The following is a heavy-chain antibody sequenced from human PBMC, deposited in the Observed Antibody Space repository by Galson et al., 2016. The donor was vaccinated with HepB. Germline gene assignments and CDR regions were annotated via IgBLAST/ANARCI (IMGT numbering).Heavy chain of an antibody. J-gene: IGHJ6*02. CDR1: GFTVSSHY. V-gene: IGHV3-30*03. D-gene: IGHD7-27*01. Sequence: SLRLSCAASGFTVSSHYMSWVRQAPGKGLEWVALVSFDGSKKFYADSVQGRFTISKDNFKNTLYLQMNSLRTDESAVDYCARARTPLGSPMGIYSAMDVWGQGTTVTVSS. CDR2: VSFDGSKK. CDR3: ARARTPLGSPMGIYSAMDV.